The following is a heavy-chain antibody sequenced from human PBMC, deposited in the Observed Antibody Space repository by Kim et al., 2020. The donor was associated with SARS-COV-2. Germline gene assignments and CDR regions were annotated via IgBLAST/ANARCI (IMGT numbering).Heavy chain of an antibody. CDR3: TTGLVDGTNY. J-gene: IGHJ1*01. Sequence: GGSLRLSCAVSGLSIKGVWMYWVRHAPGRGLLALSQISGDGRNARYADSVEGRFTVTRDDAKNTLFLQMNSLRVEDTAFYYCTTGLVDGTNYWGQGMLVTVSS. CDR2: ISGDGRNA. CDR1: GLSIKGVW. V-gene: IGHV3-74*01. D-gene: IGHD1-26*01.